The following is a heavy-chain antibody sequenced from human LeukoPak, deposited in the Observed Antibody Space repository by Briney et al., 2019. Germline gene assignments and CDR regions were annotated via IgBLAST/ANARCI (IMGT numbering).Heavy chain of an antibody. Sequence: GGSLRLSCAASGFTFSSYAMSWVRQAPGKGLEWVSAISGSGGSTYYADSVKGRFTISRDNSKNTLYLQMNSLRAEDTAVYYCANSPSRGGYYRGEGYWGQGTLVTVSS. CDR3: ANSPSRGGYYRGEGY. D-gene: IGHD3-22*01. J-gene: IGHJ4*02. CDR2: ISGSGGST. CDR1: GFTFSSYA. V-gene: IGHV3-23*01.